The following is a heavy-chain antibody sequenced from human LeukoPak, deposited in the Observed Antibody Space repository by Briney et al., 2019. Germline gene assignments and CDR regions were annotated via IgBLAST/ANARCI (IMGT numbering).Heavy chain of an antibody. D-gene: IGHD1-26*01. J-gene: IGHJ4*02. CDR2: IYHSGST. V-gene: IGHV4-38-2*02. CDR3: ARDTLVGATNFDY. Sequence: KPSETLSLTCAVSGYSISSGYYWGWIRQPPGKGLEWIGSIYHSGSTYYNPSLKSRVTISVDTSKNQFSLKLSSVTAADTAVYYRARDTLVGATNFDYWGQGTLVTVSS. CDR1: GYSISSGYY.